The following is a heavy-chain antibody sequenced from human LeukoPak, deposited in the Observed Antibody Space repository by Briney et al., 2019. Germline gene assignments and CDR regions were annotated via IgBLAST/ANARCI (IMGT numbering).Heavy chain of an antibody. D-gene: IGHD2-2*01. V-gene: IGHV4-38-2*02. CDR3: ARDCWGSTSCSHTEIDY. J-gene: IGHJ4*02. CDR2: IYHSGST. CDR1: GYSISSGYY. Sequence: PSETLSLTCTVSGYSISSGYYWGWIRRPPGKGLKWIGSIYHSGSTYYNPSLKSRVTISVDTSKNQFSLKLSSVTAADTAVYYCARDCWGSTSCSHTEIDYWGQGTLVTVSS.